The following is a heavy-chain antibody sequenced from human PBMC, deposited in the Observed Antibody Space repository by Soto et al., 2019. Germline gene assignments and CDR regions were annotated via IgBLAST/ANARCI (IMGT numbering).Heavy chain of an antibody. CDR1: GYTFTSYG. Sequence: ASVKVSCKASGYTFTSYGISWVRQARGQRLEWIGWIVVGSGNTNYAQKFQERVTITRDMSTSTAYMELGSLRSEDTAVYYCAVHVYYDSSGYPMDVWGQGTTVTVSS. J-gene: IGHJ6*02. D-gene: IGHD3-22*01. CDR3: AVHVYYDSSGYPMDV. CDR2: IVVGSGNT. V-gene: IGHV1-58*02.